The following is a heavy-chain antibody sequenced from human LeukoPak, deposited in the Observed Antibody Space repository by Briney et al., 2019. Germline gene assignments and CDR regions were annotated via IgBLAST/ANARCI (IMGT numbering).Heavy chain of an antibody. CDR1: GFTFTSSA. CDR3: AAAKGYDSSGYPFDY. D-gene: IGHD3-22*01. V-gene: IGHV1-58*02. CDR2: IVVGSGNT. Sequence: GASVKVSCKASGFTFTSSAMQWVRQARGQRLEWIGWIVVGSGNTNSAQKFQERVTITRDMSTSTAYMELSSLRSEDTAVYYCAAAKGYDSSGYPFDYWGQGTLVTVSS. J-gene: IGHJ4*02.